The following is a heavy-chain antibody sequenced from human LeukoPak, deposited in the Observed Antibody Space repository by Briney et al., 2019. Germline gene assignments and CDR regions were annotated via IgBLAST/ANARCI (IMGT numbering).Heavy chain of an antibody. V-gene: IGHV5-51*01. CDR3: ARHQTPGNVYYLNTEGFRFDS. CDR1: GYSFTSYW. J-gene: IGHJ4*02. CDR2: IYPGDSDT. Sequence: PGESLKISCKGSGYSFTSYWIGWVRQMPGKGLEWMGIIYPGDSDTRYSPSFQGQVTISVDKSISTAYLHWSSLQASDTAIYYCARHQTPGNVYYLNTEGFRFDSWGQGTLVTVSS. D-gene: IGHD1-26*01.